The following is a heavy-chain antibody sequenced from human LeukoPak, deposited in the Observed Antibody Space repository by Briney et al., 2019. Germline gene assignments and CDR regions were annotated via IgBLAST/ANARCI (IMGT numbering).Heavy chain of an antibody. CDR2: ISAYNGNT. D-gene: IGHD3-3*01. V-gene: IGHV1-18*01. CDR3: ARDTYYGHWFDP. Sequence: ASVKVSCRASGYTFTSYGISWVRQAPGQGLEWMGWISAYNGNTNYAQKLQGRVTMTTDTSTSTAYMELRSLRSDDTAVYYCARDTYYGHWFDPWGQGTLVTVSS. CDR1: GYTFTSYG. J-gene: IGHJ5*02.